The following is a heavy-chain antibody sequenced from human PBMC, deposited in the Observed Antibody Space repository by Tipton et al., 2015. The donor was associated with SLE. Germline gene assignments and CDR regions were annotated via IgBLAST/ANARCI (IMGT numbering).Heavy chain of an antibody. Sequence: TLSLTCTVSGASISSSSYYWVWFRQHPGKGLEWIGYIYYSGSTYFNPSLRSRVTMSVDTSKNQFSLKLSSVTAADTAVYYCARDRSFDIWGQGTMVTVSS. V-gene: IGHV4-31*03. CDR2: IYYSGST. CDR3: ARDRSFDI. J-gene: IGHJ3*02. CDR1: GASISSSSYY. D-gene: IGHD1-14*01.